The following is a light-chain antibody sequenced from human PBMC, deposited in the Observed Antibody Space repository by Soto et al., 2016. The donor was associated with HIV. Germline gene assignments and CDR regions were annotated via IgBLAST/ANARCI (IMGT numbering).Light chain of an antibody. CDR3: QHYYNLPLT. V-gene: IGKV1-33*01. J-gene: IGKJ4*01. CDR1: QDVRNY. Sequence: DIQMTQSTSSLSASVGDRVTITCQASQDVRNYLNWYQQKPGKAPNLLIYDASNLEPGVPSRFSGSGSGTHFTLTISSLQPEDIATYYCQHYYNLPLTFGGGTRV. CDR2: DAS.